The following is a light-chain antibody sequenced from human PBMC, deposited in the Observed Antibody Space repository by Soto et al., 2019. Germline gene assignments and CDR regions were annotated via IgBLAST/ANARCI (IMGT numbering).Light chain of an antibody. CDR1: QSVRNSY. J-gene: IGKJ2*01. CDR3: QQYGSSPYT. CDR2: GAS. V-gene: IGKV3-20*01. Sequence: EIVLTQSPGTLSLSPGERATLSCRASQSVRNSYLAWYQQKPGQAPRLLIYGASGRATGIPDRFSGSGSGTVFTVTSSRREPEDFAVYYCQQYGSSPYTFGQGTKLEI.